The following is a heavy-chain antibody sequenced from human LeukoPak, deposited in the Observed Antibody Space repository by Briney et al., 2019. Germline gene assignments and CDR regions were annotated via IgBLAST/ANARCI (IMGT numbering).Heavy chain of an antibody. CDR1: GYTFTGYY. V-gene: IGHV1-2*02. CDR3: ARYCGGDCYPQARDAFDI. CDR2: INPNSGGT. D-gene: IGHD2-21*02. J-gene: IGHJ3*02. Sequence: ASVKVSCKASGYTFTGYYMHWVRQAPGQGLEWMGWINPNSGGTNYAQKFQGRVTMTRDTSISTAYMELSRLRSDDTAVYYCARYCGGDCYPQARDAFDIWGQGTMVTVSS.